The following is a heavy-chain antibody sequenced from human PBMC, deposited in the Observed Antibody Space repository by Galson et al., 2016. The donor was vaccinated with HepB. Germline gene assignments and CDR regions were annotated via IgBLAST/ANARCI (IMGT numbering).Heavy chain of an antibody. Sequence: SLRLSCAASGFSFSSYAMNWVRQAPGKGLEWVALISKDGTNKSSTDSVTGRFTISRDNSGNTLFLQMNSLRPEDTAVYYCVSSWVEDCGGDCFRMGGFDYWGQGALVTVSS. V-gene: IGHV3-30-3*01. CDR3: VSSWVEDCGGDCFRMGGFDY. CDR1: GFSFSSYA. J-gene: IGHJ4*02. D-gene: IGHD2-21*02. CDR2: ISKDGTNK.